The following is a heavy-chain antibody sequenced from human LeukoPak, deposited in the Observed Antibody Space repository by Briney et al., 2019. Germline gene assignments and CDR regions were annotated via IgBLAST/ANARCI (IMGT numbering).Heavy chain of an antibody. Sequence: GGSLRLSCAASGFTFSSFGMSWVRQAPGKGLEWVSYISSSSSTIYYADSVKGRFTISRDNAKNTLYLQMNSLRAEDTAMYYCVKPYYYSSGSLNWGQGTLVTVSS. J-gene: IGHJ4*02. CDR1: GFTFSSFG. CDR2: ISSSSSTI. CDR3: VKPYYYSSGSLN. D-gene: IGHD3-10*01. V-gene: IGHV3-48*04.